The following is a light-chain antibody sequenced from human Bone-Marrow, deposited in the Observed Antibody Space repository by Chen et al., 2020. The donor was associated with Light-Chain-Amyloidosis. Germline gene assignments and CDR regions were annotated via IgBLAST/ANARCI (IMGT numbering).Light chain of an antibody. J-gene: IGKJ3*01. V-gene: IGKV3-20*01. Sequence: VLTQSPGTLSLSPGERATLSGRVSQSVSSTHLAWYQQKPAQAPRLLIYGASTRATGIPDRFSGTGSATDFTLTISRVEPEDFAIYYCQHYGDSLFTFGPGTKVDIE. CDR2: GAS. CDR1: QSVSSTH. CDR3: QHYGDSLFT.